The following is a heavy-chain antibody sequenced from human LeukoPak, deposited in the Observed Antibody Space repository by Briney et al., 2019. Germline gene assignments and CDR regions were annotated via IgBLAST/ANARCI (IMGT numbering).Heavy chain of an antibody. D-gene: IGHD3-22*01. Sequence: GGSLRLSCAASGFTFSTYAMSWVRQAPGKGLEWVSGITGSGDSTSYADSVKGRFTISRGNSKNTLYLQMNSLRAEDTAVYYCAKGHPYYDSSGYYFDYWGQGTLVTVSS. J-gene: IGHJ4*02. CDR3: AKGHPYYDSSGYYFDY. CDR2: ITGSGDST. CDR1: GFTFSTYA. V-gene: IGHV3-23*01.